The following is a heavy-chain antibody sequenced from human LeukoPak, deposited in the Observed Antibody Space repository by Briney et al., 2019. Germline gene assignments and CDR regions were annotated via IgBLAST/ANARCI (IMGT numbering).Heavy chain of an antibody. CDR3: AREEPGYTYGRDAFDI. V-gene: IGHV4-61*02. CDR2: IYTSGST. Sequence: PSETLSLTCTVSGGSISSGSYYWSWIRQPAGKGLEWIGRIYTSGSTNYNPSLKSRVTISVDTSRNQFSLKLSSVTAADTAVYYCAREEPGYTYGRDAFDIWGRGTMVTVSS. D-gene: IGHD5-18*01. J-gene: IGHJ3*02. CDR1: GGSISSGSYY.